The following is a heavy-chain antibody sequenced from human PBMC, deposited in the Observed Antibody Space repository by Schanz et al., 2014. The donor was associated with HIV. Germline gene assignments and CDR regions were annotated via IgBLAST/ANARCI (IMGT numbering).Heavy chain of an antibody. CDR3: AKDRNQYDSRYIGKGNYYYYYGMDV. V-gene: IGHV3-30*18. D-gene: IGHD3-22*01. J-gene: IGHJ6*02. Sequence: ALLLESGGGLVQPGGSLRLSCRGSEFPFSHNAMTWVRQAPGKGLEWLAVISYDGRNKKFANSVKGRFTISRDNSKNTVYLQAKSLRPEDTAVYYCAKDRNQYDSRYIGKGNYYYYYGMDVWGQGTTVTVSS. CDR1: EFPFSHNA. CDR2: ISYDGRNK.